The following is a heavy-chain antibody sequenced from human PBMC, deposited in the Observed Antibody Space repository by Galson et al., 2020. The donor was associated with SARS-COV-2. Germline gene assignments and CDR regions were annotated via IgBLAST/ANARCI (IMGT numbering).Heavy chain of an antibody. V-gene: IGHV4-59*01. CDR3: ARTQYGGNSAPFDY. CDR2: IFYSGST. D-gene: IGHD2-21*02. CDR1: GGSFSTFF. J-gene: IGHJ4*02. Sequence: ETSETLSLTCTVSGGSFSTFFWSWIRQPQGKGLEYIGHIFYSGSTNYSPSLKSRVTMSVDTSKNQFSLKLRSVTAADTAVYYCARTQYGGNSAPFDYWGQGLLVTVSS.